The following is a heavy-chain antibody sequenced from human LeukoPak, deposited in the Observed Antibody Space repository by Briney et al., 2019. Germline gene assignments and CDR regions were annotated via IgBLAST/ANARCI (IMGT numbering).Heavy chain of an antibody. CDR2: ISSDGTKK. V-gene: IGHV3-30*18. CDR1: GXRFSDYG. Sequence: PGRSLRLSCAASGXRFSDYGVHWVRQAPGRGLEWVAVISSDGTKKAYADSVKGRFTISRDNSANTLYPQMSSLRAEDTAVYYCAKRRDYCSGGSCYSLDYWGQGTLVTVSS. CDR3: AKRRDYCSGGSCYSLDY. J-gene: IGHJ4*02. D-gene: IGHD2-15*01.